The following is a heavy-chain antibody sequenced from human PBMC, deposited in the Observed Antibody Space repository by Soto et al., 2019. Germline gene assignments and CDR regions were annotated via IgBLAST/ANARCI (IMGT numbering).Heavy chain of an antibody. CDR2: INPNSGDI. D-gene: IGHD3-10*01. V-gene: IGHV1-2*02. J-gene: IGHJ4*02. CDR3: ARGWGDYLDY. CDR1: GYTITDYY. Sequence: QVQLVQSGAEVKKPGAAVKVSCKASGYTITDYYIHWVRQAPGQGLEWMGWINPNSGDITYAQRFKGRVTMTRDTSISTAYMELSRLRSDDTAVYYCARGWGDYLDYWGQGTLVTVSS.